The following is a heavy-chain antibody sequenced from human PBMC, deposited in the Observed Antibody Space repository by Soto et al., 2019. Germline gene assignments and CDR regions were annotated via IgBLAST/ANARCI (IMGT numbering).Heavy chain of an antibody. D-gene: IGHD6-13*01. CDR3: ARREGATEQQLNEGFYYYG. CDR1: GDSVTGGDYY. J-gene: IGHJ6*01. CDR2: ISGDGRT. V-gene: IGHV4-39*01. Sequence: ETLSLTCSVSGDSVTGGDYYWAWIRRPPGKALEWMGSISGDGRTHVNPALKSRVTFSLDTSKNEFSLNLRSVTLADRAIYFCARREGATEQQLNEGFYYYG.